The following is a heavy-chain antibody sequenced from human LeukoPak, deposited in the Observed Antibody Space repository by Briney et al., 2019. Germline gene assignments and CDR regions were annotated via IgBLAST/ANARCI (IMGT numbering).Heavy chain of an antibody. CDR1: GGSISSGGYY. CDR3: ARAWGSPVSGGPDPVVAATLYAFDI. Sequence: SQTLSLTCTVSGGSISSGGYYWSWIRQHPGKGLEWIGYIYYSGSTYYNPSLKSRVTISVDTSKNQFSLKLSSVTAADTAVYYRARAWGSPVSGGPDPVVAATLYAFDIWGQGTMVTVSS. CDR2: IYYSGST. V-gene: IGHV4-31*03. D-gene: IGHD2-15*01. J-gene: IGHJ3*02.